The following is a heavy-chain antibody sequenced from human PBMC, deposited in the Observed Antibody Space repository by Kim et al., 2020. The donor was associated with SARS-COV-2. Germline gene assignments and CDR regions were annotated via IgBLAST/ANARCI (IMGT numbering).Heavy chain of an antibody. CDR2: SSK. CDR3: AKYDDGFDY. Sequence: SSKNIADSAEGRFPISRDNSKNTVYVQMDSLRAEDTAVYYCAKYDDGFDYWGQGTLVTVSS. D-gene: IGHD3-3*01. V-gene: IGHV3-30*02. J-gene: IGHJ4*02.